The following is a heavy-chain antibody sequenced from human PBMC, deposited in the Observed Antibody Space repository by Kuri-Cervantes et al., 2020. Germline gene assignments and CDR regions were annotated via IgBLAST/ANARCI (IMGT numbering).Heavy chain of an antibody. CDR3: ARGNRAPSSRKTYYYYYKDV. D-gene: IGHD6-13*01. CDR1: GFTFADYA. CDR2: ISWNSGSI. J-gene: IGHJ6*03. Sequence: GGSLRLSCAASGFTFADYAMHWVRQAPGKGLEWVSGISWNSGSIGYADSVKGRFTISRDNAKNSLYLQMNSLRAEDTALYYCARGNRAPSSRKTYYYYYKDVWGKGTTVTVSS. V-gene: IGHV3-9*01.